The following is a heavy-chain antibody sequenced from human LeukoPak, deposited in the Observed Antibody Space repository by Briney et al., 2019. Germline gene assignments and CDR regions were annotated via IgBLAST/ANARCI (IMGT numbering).Heavy chain of an antibody. V-gene: IGHV4-34*01. Sequence: SETLSLTCAVYGGSFSGYYWSWIRQPPGKGLEWIGEINHSGSTNYNPSLKSLVTISVDRSKNQFSLKLSSVTAADTAVYYCARVIVGIDGDYFDYWGQGTLVTVSS. J-gene: IGHJ4*02. CDR3: ARVIVGIDGDYFDY. CDR2: INHSGST. CDR1: GGSFSGYY. D-gene: IGHD3-16*02.